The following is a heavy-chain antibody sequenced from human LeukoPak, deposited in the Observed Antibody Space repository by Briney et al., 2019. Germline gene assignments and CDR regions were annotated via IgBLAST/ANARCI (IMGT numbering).Heavy chain of an antibody. V-gene: IGHV3-7*01. Sequence: PGGSLRLSCAASGFTFSTSWMTWVRQAPGKGLEFVANIKHDGSEKYYVDSVQGRFTISRDNAKNSLYLQMNSLRAEDTAVYYCARIAGAKHFDYWGQGTLVTVSS. CDR3: ARIAGAKHFDY. D-gene: IGHD1-26*01. J-gene: IGHJ4*02. CDR2: IKHDGSEK. CDR1: GFTFSTSW.